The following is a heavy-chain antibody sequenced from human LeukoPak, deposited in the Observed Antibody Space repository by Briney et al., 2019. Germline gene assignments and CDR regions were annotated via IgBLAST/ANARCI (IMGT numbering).Heavy chain of an antibody. V-gene: IGHV4-39*07. CDR3: ARVGYYDSSGYYMYYFDY. CDR1: GGSISSSSYY. CDR2: IYYSGST. D-gene: IGHD3-22*01. Sequence: PSETLSLTCTVSGGSISSSSYYWGWIRQPPGKGLEWIGSIYYSGSTYYNPSLKSRVTISVDTSKNQFSLKLSSVTAADTAVYYCARVGYYDSSGYYMYYFDYWGQGTLVTVSS. J-gene: IGHJ4*02.